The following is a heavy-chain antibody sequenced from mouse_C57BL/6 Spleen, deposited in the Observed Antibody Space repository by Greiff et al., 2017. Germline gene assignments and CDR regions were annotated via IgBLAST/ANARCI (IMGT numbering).Heavy chain of an antibody. CDR1: GYTFTSYW. CDR3: ARSDGYSYYYAMDY. V-gene: IGHV1-69*01. Sequence: VQLKQPGAELVMPGASVRLSCKASGYTFTSYWMHWVKQRPGQGLEWIGEIDPSDSYTNYNQKFKGKSTLTVDKSSSTAYMQLSSLTSEDSAVYYCARSDGYSYYYAMDYWGQGTSVTVSS. D-gene: IGHD2-3*01. J-gene: IGHJ4*01. CDR2: IDPSDSYT.